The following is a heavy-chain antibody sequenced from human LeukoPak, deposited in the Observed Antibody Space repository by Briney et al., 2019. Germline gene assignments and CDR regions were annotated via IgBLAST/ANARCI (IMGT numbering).Heavy chain of an antibody. V-gene: IGHV3-48*01. CDR1: GFTFSSYT. CDR3: ASALYPFSYSGLDV. Sequence: PGGSLRLSCAASGFTFSSYTMTWVRQAPEKGLEWVSYISSTSSTIYYADSVKGRFTISRDNAKNSLYLQMNSLRAEDTAVYYCASALYPFSYSGLDVWGQGTTVTVSS. D-gene: IGHD3-16*01. J-gene: IGHJ6*02. CDR2: ISSTSSTI.